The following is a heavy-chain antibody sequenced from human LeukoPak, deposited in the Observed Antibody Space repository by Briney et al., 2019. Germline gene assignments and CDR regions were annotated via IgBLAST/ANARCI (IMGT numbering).Heavy chain of an antibody. CDR2: IYYSGST. V-gene: IGHV4-59*01. J-gene: IGHJ3*02. CDR3: ARDRWGNDYGDYIDAFDI. CDR1: GGSISSYY. D-gene: IGHD4-17*01. Sequence: SETLSLTCTVSGGSISSYYWSWIRQPPGKGLEWIGYIYYSGSTNYNLSLKSRVTISVDTSKNQFSLKLSSVTAADTAVYYCARDRWGNDYGDYIDAFDIWGQGTMVTVSS.